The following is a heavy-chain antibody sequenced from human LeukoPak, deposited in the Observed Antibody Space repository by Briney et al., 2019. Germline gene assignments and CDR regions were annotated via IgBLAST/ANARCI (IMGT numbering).Heavy chain of an antibody. D-gene: IGHD3-10*01. CDR2: IYHSGST. J-gene: IGHJ5*02. CDR1: GGSISSGGYS. Sequence: PSETLSLTCAVSGGSISSGGYSWSWIRQPPGKGLEWIGYIYHSGSTYYNPSLKSRVTISVDRSKNQFSLKLSSVTAADTAVYYCARDRDGSGSYGFDPWGQGTLVTVSS. V-gene: IGHV4-30-2*01. CDR3: ARDRDGSGSYGFDP.